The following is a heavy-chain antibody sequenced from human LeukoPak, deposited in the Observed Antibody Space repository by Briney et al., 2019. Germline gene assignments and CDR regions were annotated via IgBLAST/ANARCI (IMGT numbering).Heavy chain of an antibody. V-gene: IGHV4-34*01. Sequence: SETLSLTCAVYGGSFSGYYWSWIRQPPGKGLEWIGEINHSGSTNYNPSINSRVTILVDKSKIKFSLKLSSVTAADSAVYYCASGCYWPYYYYYYMDVWGKGTTVTVSS. CDR2: INHSGST. J-gene: IGHJ6*03. D-gene: IGHD2-15*01. CDR3: ASGCYWPYYYYYYMDV. CDR1: GGSFSGYY.